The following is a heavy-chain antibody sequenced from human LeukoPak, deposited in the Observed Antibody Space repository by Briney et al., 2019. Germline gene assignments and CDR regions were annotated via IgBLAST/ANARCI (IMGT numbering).Heavy chain of an antibody. CDR1: GGSISSYY. Sequence: KPSETLSLTCTVSGGSISSYYWSWIRQPAGKGLEWIGRIYTSGSTNYNPSLKSRVTMSVDTSKNQFSLKLSSVTAADTAVYYCGRGGIAAAASGIDYWGQGTLVAVSS. CDR2: IYTSGST. D-gene: IGHD6-13*01. CDR3: GRGGIAAAASGIDY. J-gene: IGHJ4*02. V-gene: IGHV4-4*07.